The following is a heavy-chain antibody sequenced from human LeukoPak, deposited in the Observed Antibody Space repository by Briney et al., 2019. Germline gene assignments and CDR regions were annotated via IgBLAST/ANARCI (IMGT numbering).Heavy chain of an antibody. CDR3: ARGYSWGYYFDY. V-gene: IGHV4-30-4*01. CDR1: GGSISSGDYY. D-gene: IGHD5-12*01. J-gene: IGHJ4*02. CDR2: TYYSGST. Sequence: SETLSLTCTVSGGSISSGDYYWSWIRQPPGKGLEWIGYTYYSGSTYYNPSLKSRVTISVDTSKNQFSLKLSSVTAADTAVYYCARGYSWGYYFDYWGQGTLVTVSS.